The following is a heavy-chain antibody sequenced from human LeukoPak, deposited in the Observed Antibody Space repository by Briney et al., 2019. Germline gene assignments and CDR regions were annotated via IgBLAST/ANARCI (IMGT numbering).Heavy chain of an antibody. CDR3: ARLLYDYVWGSYRAPGAFFY. J-gene: IGHJ4*02. D-gene: IGHD3-16*02. V-gene: IGHV1-46*01. Sequence: GASVKVSCKASGYTFTSYYMHWVRQAPGQGLEWMGIINPSGGSTSYAQKFQGRVTMTRDTSTSTAYMELRSLRSDDTAVYYCARLLYDYVWGSYRAPGAFFYWGQGTLVTVSS. CDR2: INPSGGST. CDR1: GYTFTSYY.